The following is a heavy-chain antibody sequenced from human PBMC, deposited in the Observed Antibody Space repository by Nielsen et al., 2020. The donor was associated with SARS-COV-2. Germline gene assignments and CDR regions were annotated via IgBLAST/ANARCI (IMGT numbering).Heavy chain of an antibody. CDR3: ARGGFPYCSSTSCYAEDYYYYMDV. Sequence: WIRQPPGKGLEWIGYIYYSGSIYYNPSLKSRVTISLDTSKKQFSLKLSSVTAADTAVYYCARGGFPYCSSTSCYAEDYYYYMDVWGKGTTVTVSS. D-gene: IGHD2-2*01. J-gene: IGHJ6*03. CDR2: IYYSGSI. V-gene: IGHV4-31*02.